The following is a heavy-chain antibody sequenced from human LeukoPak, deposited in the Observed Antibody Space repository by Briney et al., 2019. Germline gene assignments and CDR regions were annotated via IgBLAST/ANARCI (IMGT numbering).Heavy chain of an antibody. CDR1: GFTFSDYY. V-gene: IGHV3-11*01. D-gene: IGHD1-14*01. CDR3: ARRTGHSYFDY. J-gene: IGHJ4*02. CDR2: ISGSGTTI. Sequence: GGSLRLSCAGSGFTFSDYYISWIRQAPGKGLEWISYISGSGTTIYSADSLKGRFTISRDNAKNSLFLQMSSLRAEDTAVYHCARRTGHSYFDYWGQGTLVTVSS.